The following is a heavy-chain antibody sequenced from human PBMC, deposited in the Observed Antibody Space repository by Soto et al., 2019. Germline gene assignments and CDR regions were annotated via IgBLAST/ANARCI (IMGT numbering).Heavy chain of an antibody. V-gene: IGHV4-59*01. CDR1: GGSMRNYF. CDR2: IHYSGATSFFP. Sequence: PSETLSLTCTVSGGSMRNYFWTWIRQPPGKGLEWIGYIHYSGATSFFPSYNPSLRGRVTISEDTSKNQFSLKLLSVTTADTAVYFCAAGEASSRNLAPYYLDFWGQGTLVTVPQ. CDR3: AAGEASSRNLAPYYLDF. D-gene: IGHD6-13*01. J-gene: IGHJ4*02.